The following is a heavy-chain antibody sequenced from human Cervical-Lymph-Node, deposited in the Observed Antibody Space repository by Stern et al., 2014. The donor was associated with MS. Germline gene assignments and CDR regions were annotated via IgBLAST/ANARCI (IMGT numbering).Heavy chain of an antibody. Sequence: VQLVESGGAVVQPGRSLRLSCAASGFTFSSYGMHWVRQAPGQGLEWVTVISYDGNHKYYAASVKGRFTISRDNSKNTLHLQMNSVTPDDTAIYYCASDYEDTSMLFDHWGQGTLVTVSS. CDR2: ISYDGNHK. CDR3: ASDYEDTSMLFDH. V-gene: IGHV3-30*03. D-gene: IGHD2-8*01. CDR1: GFTFSSYG. J-gene: IGHJ4*02.